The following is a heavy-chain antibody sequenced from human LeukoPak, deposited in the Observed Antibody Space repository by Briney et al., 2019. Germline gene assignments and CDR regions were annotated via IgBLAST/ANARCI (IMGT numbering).Heavy chain of an antibody. V-gene: IGHV4-59*01. Sequence: SETLSLTCTVSGGSITNYYWNWVRQSPGKDLEWIGYVSYSGRTHYSSSLKSRVSISVDTSKNQFSLTLTSVTAADTAVYARPGRRDGYNGDYWYFDLWGRGTLVTVSS. D-gene: IGHD5-24*01. CDR1: GGSITNYY. CDR3: PGRRDGYNGDYWYFDL. J-gene: IGHJ2*01. CDR2: VSYSGRT.